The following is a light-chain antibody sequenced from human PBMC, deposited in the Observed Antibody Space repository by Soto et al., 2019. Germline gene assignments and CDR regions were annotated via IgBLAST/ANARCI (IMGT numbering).Light chain of an antibody. J-gene: IGLJ1*01. CDR1: NSDVGGYNY. Sequence: QSALTQPASVSGTPVQSITISCTGTNSDVGGYNYVSWYQQHPGKAPKLLMYDVSSRPSGLSNRFSGYKSGNTASLIISGLEGEDESDYYCASYTNTITYVFGSGTNVTVL. CDR2: DVS. CDR3: ASYTNTITYV. V-gene: IGLV2-14*03.